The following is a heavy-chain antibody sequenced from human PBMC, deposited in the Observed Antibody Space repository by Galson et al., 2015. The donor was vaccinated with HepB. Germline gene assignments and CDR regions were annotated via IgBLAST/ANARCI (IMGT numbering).Heavy chain of an antibody. D-gene: IGHD2-2*02. Sequence: TLSLTCTVSGGSINSGGHYWSWIRQHPGKGLEWIGYFYYTGSTYYNPSLKSRVTISVDTSKNQFSLKVSSVTAADTAVCYCARELSTVSARPTPDSWFDPWGQGTLVTVSS. J-gene: IGHJ5*02. CDR1: GGSINSGGHY. CDR3: ARELSTVSARPTPDSWFDP. V-gene: IGHV4-31*03. CDR2: FYYTGST.